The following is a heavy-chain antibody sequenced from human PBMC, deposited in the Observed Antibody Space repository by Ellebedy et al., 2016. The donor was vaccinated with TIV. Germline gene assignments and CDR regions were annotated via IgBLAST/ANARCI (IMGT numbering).Heavy chain of an antibody. Sequence: GGSLRLSCEASGLSLSSYGMHWVRRAPGKGLAWVAVIWYDGSYKYYADSVKGRFTISRDNSKNTLYLQMNSLRAEDTAVYYCAKGRRMVYSTGGLDYWGQGTLVTVSS. CDR3: AKGRRMVYSTGGLDY. V-gene: IGHV3-33*06. J-gene: IGHJ4*02. D-gene: IGHD2-8*01. CDR2: IWYDGSYK. CDR1: GLSLSSYG.